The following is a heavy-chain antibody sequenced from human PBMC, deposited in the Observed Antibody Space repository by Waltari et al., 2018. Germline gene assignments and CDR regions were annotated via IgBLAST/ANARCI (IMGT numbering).Heavy chain of an antibody. CDR2: INPDGRTT. J-gene: IGHJ4*02. CDR3: ATAGNYRFDF. Sequence: VQLVESGGGLVQPGGSLRLSCAVSGVPFSAAWISWVRQTQGKGLMWVSRINPDGRTTNYADSVTGRFTISRDNAKNMVYLQMHSLGAEDTAVYYCATAGNYRFDFWGQGTLVTVSP. V-gene: IGHV3-74*01. D-gene: IGHD1-26*01. CDR1: GVPFSAAW.